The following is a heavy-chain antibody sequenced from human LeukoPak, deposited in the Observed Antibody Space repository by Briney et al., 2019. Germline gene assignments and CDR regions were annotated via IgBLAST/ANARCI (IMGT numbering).Heavy chain of an antibody. CDR2: IYYSGNT. J-gene: IGHJ4*02. D-gene: IGHD6-13*01. Sequence: SETLSLTCTVSGGSISSYYWSRIRQPPGKGLEWIGYIYYSGNTNYNPSLKSRVTILVDTSKNQFSLKLSSVTAADTATYYCARSTGVSTAGTIDCWGQGTLVTVSS. CDR3: ARSTGVSTAGTIDC. V-gene: IGHV4-59*01. CDR1: GGSISSYY.